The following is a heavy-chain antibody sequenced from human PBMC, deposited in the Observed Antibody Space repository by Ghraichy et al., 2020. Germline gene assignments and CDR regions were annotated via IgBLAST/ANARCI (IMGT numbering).Heavy chain of an antibody. CDR2: IYYSGST. V-gene: IGHV4-59*08. CDR1: GGSISSYY. CDR3: ARGYAGDTQFDY. J-gene: IGHJ4*02. Sequence: SETLSLTCTVSGGSISSYYWSWIRQPPGKGLEWIGYIYYSGSTNYNPSLKSRVTISVDTSKNQFSLKLSSVTAADTAVYYCARGYAGDTQFDYWGQGTLVTVSS. D-gene: IGHD2-2*01.